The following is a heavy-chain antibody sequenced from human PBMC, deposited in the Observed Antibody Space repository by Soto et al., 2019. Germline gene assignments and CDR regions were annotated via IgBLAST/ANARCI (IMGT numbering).Heavy chain of an antibody. J-gene: IGHJ4*02. CDR1: GGSISCGGYY. V-gene: IGHV4-31*03. CDR2: IYYSGST. CDR3: ARGVSSSWFHFDY. Sequence: QVQLQESGPGLVKPSQTLSLTCTVSGGSISCGGYYWRWIRQHPGKGLEWIGYIYYSGSTYYNPSLKSRVTISVDTSKNQFSLKLSSVTAADTAVYYCARGVSSSWFHFDYWGQGTLVTVSS. D-gene: IGHD6-13*01.